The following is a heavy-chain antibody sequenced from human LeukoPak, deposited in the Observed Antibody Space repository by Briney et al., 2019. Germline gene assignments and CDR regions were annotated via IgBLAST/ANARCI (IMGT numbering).Heavy chain of an antibody. J-gene: IGHJ4*02. D-gene: IGHD2-15*01. V-gene: IGHV3-33*01. CDR2: IWYDGSIQ. Sequence: LAGGSLRLSCAASGFTFSSYGMHWVRQAPGKGLEWVAAIWYDGSIQYYADSVKGRFTISRDNSKNTLYLQMDSLRAEDTAVYYCARAGYFSGGSCYGSDYWGQGTLVSVSS. CDR1: GFTFSSYG. CDR3: ARAGYFSGGSCYGSDY.